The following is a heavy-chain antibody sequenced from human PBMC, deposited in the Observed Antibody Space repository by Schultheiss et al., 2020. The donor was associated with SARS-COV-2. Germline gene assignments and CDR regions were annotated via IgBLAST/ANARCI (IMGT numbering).Heavy chain of an antibody. Sequence: GGSLRLSCAASGFRFSSYSMNWVRQAPEKGLEWLSYISSESATIFYTDSVRGRFTISRDNSNNILFLQMNSLRAEDTAFYHCAKGKGQQMALDMWGQGTLVTVSS. V-gene: IGHV3-48*01. CDR3: AKGKGQQMALDM. CDR2: ISSESATI. CDR1: GFRFSSYS. J-gene: IGHJ3*02. D-gene: IGHD6-13*01.